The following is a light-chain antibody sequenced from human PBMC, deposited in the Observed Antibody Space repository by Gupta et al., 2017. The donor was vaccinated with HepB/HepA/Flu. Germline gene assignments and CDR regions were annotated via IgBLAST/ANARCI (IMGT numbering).Light chain of an antibody. Sequence: DIQTTHPPTPVSASVGDRVTITCRASQGISSWLAWYQQKPGKPPKLLIYAASSAQSGVPSRFSGSGSGTDFTLTISSLQPEDFAAYYCQQANSFPITFGQGTRLEIK. CDR2: AAS. CDR1: QGISSW. J-gene: IGKJ5*01. CDR3: QQANSFPIT. V-gene: IGKV1D-12*01.